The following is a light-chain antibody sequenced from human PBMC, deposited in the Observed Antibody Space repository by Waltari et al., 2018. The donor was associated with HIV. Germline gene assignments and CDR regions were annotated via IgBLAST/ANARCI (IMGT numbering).Light chain of an antibody. CDR3: QVWGSSSDPWV. Sequence: SYVLTQPPSVSVAPGKTARITCGGNNIGSKSVHWYQQKPGQAPVLVIYYDSDRPSGIPERFPGSNSGNTATLTISRVEAGDEADYYCQVWGSSSDPWVFGGGTKLTVL. J-gene: IGLJ3*02. V-gene: IGLV3-21*04. CDR1: NIGSKS. CDR2: YDS.